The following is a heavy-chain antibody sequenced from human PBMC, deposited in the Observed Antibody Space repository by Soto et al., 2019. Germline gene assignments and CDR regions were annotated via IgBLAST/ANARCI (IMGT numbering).Heavy chain of an antibody. J-gene: IGHJ6*02. CDR2: IVVGSGNT. CDR3: AAPRLNYYYGMDV. CDR1: GFTFTSSA. V-gene: IGHV1-58*01. Sequence: QMQLVQSGPEVKKPGTSVKVSCKASGFTFTSSAVQWVRQARGQRLEWIGWIVVGSGNTNYAQKFQERVTITRDMSTSTAYMELSSLRSEDTAVYYCAAPRLNYYYGMDVWGQGTTVTVSS.